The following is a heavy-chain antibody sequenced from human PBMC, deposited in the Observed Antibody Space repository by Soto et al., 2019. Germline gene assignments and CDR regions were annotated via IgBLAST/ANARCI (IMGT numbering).Heavy chain of an antibody. V-gene: IGHV3-23*01. Sequence: GGSLRLSWAASGFTFSSYDMSWVRQAPGKGLEWVSAISGSGGSTYYADSVKGRFTISRDNSKNTLYLQMNSLRAEDTAVYYCAKGIAAAGTAYWGQGPLVTVSS. D-gene: IGHD6-13*01. CDR1: GFTFSSYD. J-gene: IGHJ4*02. CDR2: ISGSGGST. CDR3: AKGIAAAGTAY.